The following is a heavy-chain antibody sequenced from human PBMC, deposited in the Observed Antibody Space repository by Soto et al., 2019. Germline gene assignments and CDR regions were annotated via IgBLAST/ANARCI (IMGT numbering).Heavy chain of an antibody. Sequence: PGESLKISCKGSGYSFTSYWIGWVRQMPGKGLEWMGIIYPGDSDTRYSPSFQGQVTISADKSISTAYLQWSSLKASDTAMYYCARVTVAGSYYYYGMDVWGQGTTVTVSS. CDR2: IYPGDSDT. CDR3: ARVTVAGSYYYYGMDV. J-gene: IGHJ6*02. CDR1: GYSFTSYW. V-gene: IGHV5-51*01. D-gene: IGHD6-19*01.